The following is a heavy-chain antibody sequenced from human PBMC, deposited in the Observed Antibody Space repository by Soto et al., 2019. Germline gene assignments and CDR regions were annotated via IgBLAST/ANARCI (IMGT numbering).Heavy chain of an antibody. V-gene: IGHV3-66*01. CDR2: IYSGGST. D-gene: IGHD5-12*01. CDR1: GFTVSSNY. J-gene: IGHJ2*01. CDR3: ARENIVAAFGYFDL. Sequence: GGSLRLSCAASGFTVSSNYMSWVRQAPGKGLEWVSIIYSGGSTYCADSVKGRFTISRDNSKNTLYLQMNSLRAEDTALYYCARENIVAAFGYFDLWGRGTLVNVSS.